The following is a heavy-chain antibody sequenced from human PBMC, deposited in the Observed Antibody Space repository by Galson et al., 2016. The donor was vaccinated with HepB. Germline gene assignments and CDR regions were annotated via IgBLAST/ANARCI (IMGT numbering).Heavy chain of an antibody. CDR2: ISSSSSYI. CDR3: ASGYSYGYFYY. J-gene: IGHJ4*02. V-gene: IGHV3-21*01. D-gene: IGHD5-18*01. Sequence: SLILSCAASGFTFSSYSMNWVRQAPGKRLEWVSSISSSSSYIYYADSVKGRFTISRDNAKNSLYLQTNSLRAEDTAVYYCASGYSYGYFYYWGQGTLVTVSS. CDR1: GFTFSSYS.